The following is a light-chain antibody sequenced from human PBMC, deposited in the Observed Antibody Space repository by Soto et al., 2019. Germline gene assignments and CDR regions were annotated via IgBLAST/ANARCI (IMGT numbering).Light chain of an antibody. V-gene: IGKV3-20*01. CDR1: QSVDSST. Sequence: EVVLTQSPGTLSLSPGERATLSCRASQSVDSSTLAWYQQKPGQAPRLLISGASKRATGTPDRFSGSGSGTDCTLTISRLEPEDFAVYYCQHFDDSLTFGGGTKVEIK. CDR3: QHFDDSLT. J-gene: IGKJ4*01. CDR2: GAS.